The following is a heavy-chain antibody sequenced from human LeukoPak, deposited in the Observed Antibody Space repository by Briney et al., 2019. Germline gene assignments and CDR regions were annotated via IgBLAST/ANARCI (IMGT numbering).Heavy chain of an antibody. CDR1: GGSFSGYY. CDR3: ARGIVLWFGELSSWFDP. V-gene: IGHV4-34*01. J-gene: IGHJ5*02. Sequence: TETLSLTCAVYGGSFSGYYWSWIRQPPGKGLEWIGEINHSGSTNYNPSLKSRVTISVDTSKNQFSLKLSSVTAADTAVYYCARGIVLWFGELSSWFDPWGQGTLVTASS. D-gene: IGHD3-10*01. CDR2: INHSGST.